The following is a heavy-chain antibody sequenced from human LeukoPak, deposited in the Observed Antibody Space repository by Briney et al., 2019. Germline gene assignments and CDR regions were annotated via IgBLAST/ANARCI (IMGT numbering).Heavy chain of an antibody. Sequence: PGRSLRLSCAASGFTFSSYGMHWVRQAPGKGLEWVAVIWYDGSNKYYADSVKGRFTISRDNSKNTLYLQMNSLRAEDTAVYYCARSHSSSPDHRIDYWGQGTLVTVSS. J-gene: IGHJ4*02. CDR3: ARSHSSSPDHRIDY. CDR2: IWYDGSNK. D-gene: IGHD6-13*01. CDR1: GFTFSSYG. V-gene: IGHV3-33*01.